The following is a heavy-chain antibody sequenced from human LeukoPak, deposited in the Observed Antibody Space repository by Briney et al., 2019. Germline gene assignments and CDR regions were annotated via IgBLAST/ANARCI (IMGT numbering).Heavy chain of an antibody. Sequence: ASVKVSCKASGGTFSSYAISWVRQAPGQGLEWMGGIIPIFGTANYAQKFQGRVTITADKSTSTAYMELSSLRSEDTAVYYCARETESRPSLDAFDIWGQGTMVTVSS. J-gene: IGHJ3*02. CDR1: GGTFSSYA. CDR2: IIPIFGTA. CDR3: ARETESRPSLDAFDI. V-gene: IGHV1-69*06. D-gene: IGHD1-14*01.